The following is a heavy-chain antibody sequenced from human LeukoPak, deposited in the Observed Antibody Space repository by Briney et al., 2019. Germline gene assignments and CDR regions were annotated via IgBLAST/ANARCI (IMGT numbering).Heavy chain of an antibody. Sequence: GGSLRLSCAASGLIFSSYWMTWVRQGPGKGLEWVATISPDGNRENYVDSVKGRFSISRDNAKNSLFLQMRSLRAEDTAMYYCAGTFPYCSSGTCALGGQGTLVTVSS. J-gene: IGHJ4*02. CDR2: ISPDGNRE. CDR1: GLIFSSYW. V-gene: IGHV3-7*01. CDR3: AGTFPYCSSGTCAL. D-gene: IGHD2-15*01.